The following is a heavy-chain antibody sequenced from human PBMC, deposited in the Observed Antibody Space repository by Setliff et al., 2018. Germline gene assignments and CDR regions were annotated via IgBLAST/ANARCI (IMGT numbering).Heavy chain of an antibody. Sequence: PSETLSLTCPVPGGSISSSSYYWGWIRQPPGKGLEWIGSIYYSGSTYYNPSLKSRVTISVDTSKNQFSLKLSSVTAADTAVYYCARRGQGFINPFDYWGQGTLVTVSS. CDR3: ARRGQGFINPFDY. CDR1: GGSISSSSYY. J-gene: IGHJ4*02. D-gene: IGHD3-10*01. CDR2: IYYSGST. V-gene: IGHV4-39*01.